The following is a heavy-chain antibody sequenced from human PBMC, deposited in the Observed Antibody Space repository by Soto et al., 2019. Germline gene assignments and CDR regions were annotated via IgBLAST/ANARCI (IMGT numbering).Heavy chain of an antibody. CDR2: IKRKTDGGTT. Sequence: EVQLVESGGGLVRPGGSFRLSCAASRFTFSDAWMSWVRQAPGKGPEWIGRIKRKTDGGTTAYAAPVKGRFSISRDDSENTLYLYMNSLKTEDTAVYYCAARVTTTTIIITDEEAFDMWGQGTMVTVSS. D-gene: IGHD4-17*01. V-gene: IGHV3-15*01. CDR1: RFTFSDAW. CDR3: AARVTTTTIIITDEEAFDM. J-gene: IGHJ3*02.